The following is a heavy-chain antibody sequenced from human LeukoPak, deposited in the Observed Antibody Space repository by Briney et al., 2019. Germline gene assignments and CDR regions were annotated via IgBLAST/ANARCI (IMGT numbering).Heavy chain of an antibody. J-gene: IGHJ4*02. CDR3: ARDGVGADHFDY. Sequence: ASVKVSCKASGYTFTSYGISWVRQAPGQGLEWMGWINPNNGGTKYAQKFQGRVTMTRDTSINIAYMELSRLRSDDTAAYYCARDGVGADHFDYWGQGTLVAVSS. D-gene: IGHD1-26*01. CDR2: INPNNGGT. CDR1: GYTFTSYG. V-gene: IGHV1-2*02.